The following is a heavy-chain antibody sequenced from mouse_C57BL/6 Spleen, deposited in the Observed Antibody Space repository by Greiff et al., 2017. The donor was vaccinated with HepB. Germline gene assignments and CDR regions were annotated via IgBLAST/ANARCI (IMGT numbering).Heavy chain of an antibody. CDR3: ARSAYYGSSYGYFDV. CDR2: VNPGSGGT. J-gene: IGHJ1*03. CDR1: GYAFTNYL. V-gene: IGHV1-54*01. Sequence: VMLVVSGAELVRPGTSVKVSCKASGYAFTNYLIEWVKQRPGQGLEWIGVVNPGSGGTNYNEKFKGKATLTADKSSSTAYMQLSSLTSEDSAVYFCARSAYYGSSYGYFDVWGTGTTVTVSS. D-gene: IGHD1-1*01.